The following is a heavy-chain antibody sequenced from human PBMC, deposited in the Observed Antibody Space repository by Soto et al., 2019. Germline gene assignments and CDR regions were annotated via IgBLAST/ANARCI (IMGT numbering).Heavy chain of an antibody. Sequence: GGSLRLSCAASGSSFRDYYMSWIRQSPGKGLEWLSYITSSISYTHYADSVKGRFTISRDNAKNSLYLQMNSLRAEDTAVYYCARDSIAAAGLFDYWGQGTLVTVSS. D-gene: IGHD6-13*01. J-gene: IGHJ4*02. CDR3: ARDSIAAAGLFDY. V-gene: IGHV3-11*05. CDR1: GSSFRDYY. CDR2: ITSSISYT.